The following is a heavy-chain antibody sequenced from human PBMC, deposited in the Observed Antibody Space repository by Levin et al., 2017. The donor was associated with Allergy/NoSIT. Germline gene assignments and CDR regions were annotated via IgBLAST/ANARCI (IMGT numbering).Heavy chain of an antibody. CDR2: IKQDGSEK. V-gene: IGHV3-7*04. CDR3: ARESFGGWYFDY. D-gene: IGHD6-19*01. Sequence: LSLTCAASGFTFSSSWMSWVRQAPGKGLEWVANIKQDGSEKYYVDSVKGRFTISRDNAKNSLYLQMNSLRAEDTAVYYCARESFGGWYFDYWGQGTLVTVSS. J-gene: IGHJ4*02. CDR1: GFTFSSSW.